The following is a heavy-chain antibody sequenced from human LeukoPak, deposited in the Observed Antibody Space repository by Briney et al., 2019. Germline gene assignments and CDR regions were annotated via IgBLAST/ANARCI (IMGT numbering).Heavy chain of an antibody. CDR3: ARDPVDGDP. J-gene: IGHJ5*02. CDR1: GFTFSSYG. D-gene: IGHD5-12*01. CDR2: ISYDGSNK. Sequence: GGSLRLSCAASGFTFSSYGMHWVRQAPGKGLEWVAVISYDGSNKYYADSVKGRFTISRDNAKNSLYLQMNSLRAEDTAVYYCARDPVDGDPWGQGTLVTVSS. V-gene: IGHV3-30*03.